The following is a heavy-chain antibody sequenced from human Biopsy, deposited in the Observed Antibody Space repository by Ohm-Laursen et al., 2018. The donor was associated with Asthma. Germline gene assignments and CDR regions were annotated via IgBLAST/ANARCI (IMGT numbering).Heavy chain of an antibody. J-gene: IGHJ6*02. Sequence: SETLSLTWAYRGSFRGYVWTWIRQPLGKGLEWIGEIPQGGATTFNPSLKSRVTISIDPSKSQLSLRLTSMTAADTAVYYCASGPQWSGLDVWGQGTTVTVSS. CDR1: RGSFRGYV. CDR2: IPQGGAT. D-gene: IGHD2-8*01. V-gene: IGHV4-34*01. CDR3: ASGPQWSGLDV.